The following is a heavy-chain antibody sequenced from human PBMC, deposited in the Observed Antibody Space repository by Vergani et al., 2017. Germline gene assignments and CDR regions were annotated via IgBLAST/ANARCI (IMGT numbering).Heavy chain of an antibody. CDR2: IYYSGSP. V-gene: IGHV4-31*01. CDR1: GGSISRGGYY. Sequence: QVQLQESGPGLVKPSQTLSLTCTVSGGSISRGGYYWSWIRQHPGKGLEWIGYIYYSGSPYYNPSLKSLVTISVDTSKNQFSLKLSSVTAADTAGYYCATLNHGWAFDIWGQGTMVTVSS. J-gene: IGHJ3*02. CDR3: ATLNHGWAFDI. D-gene: IGHD1-14*01.